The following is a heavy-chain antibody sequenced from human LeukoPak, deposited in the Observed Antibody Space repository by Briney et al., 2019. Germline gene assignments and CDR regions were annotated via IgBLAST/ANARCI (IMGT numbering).Heavy chain of an antibody. CDR3: ARDGDFWSGYPYYYYMDV. Sequence: SETLSLTCAVYGGSFSGYYWSWIRQPPGKGLEWIGEINHSGSTNYNPSLKSRVTISVGTSKNQFSLKLSSVTAADTAVYYCARDGDFWSGYPYYYYMDVWGKGTTVTVSS. D-gene: IGHD3-3*01. V-gene: IGHV4-34*01. CDR2: INHSGST. J-gene: IGHJ6*03. CDR1: GGSFSGYY.